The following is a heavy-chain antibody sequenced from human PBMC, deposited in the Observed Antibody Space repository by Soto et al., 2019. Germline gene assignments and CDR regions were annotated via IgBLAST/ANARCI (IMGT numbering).Heavy chain of an antibody. V-gene: IGHV1-69*13. CDR2: IIPIFGTA. D-gene: IGHD3-9*01. J-gene: IGHJ3*02. CDR3: ARGSLPVLRYFDWLLGPHAFDI. Sequence: GASVKVSCKASGGTFSSYAISWVRQAPGQGLEWMGGIIPIFGTANYAQKFQGRVTITADESTSTAYMELSSLRSEDTAVYYCARGSLPVLRYFDWLLGPHAFDIWGQGTMVTVSS. CDR1: GGTFSSYA.